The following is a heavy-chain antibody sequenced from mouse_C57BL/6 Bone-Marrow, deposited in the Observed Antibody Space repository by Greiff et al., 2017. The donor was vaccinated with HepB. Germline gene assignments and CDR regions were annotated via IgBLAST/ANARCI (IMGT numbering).Heavy chain of an antibody. D-gene: IGHD2-3*01. V-gene: IGHV14-4*01. CDR1: GFNIKDDY. J-gene: IGHJ4*01. CDR3: TTRGMDYAMDY. Sequence: VQLKQSGAELVRPGASVKLSCTASGFNIKDDYMHWVKQRPEQGLEWIGWIDPENGDTEYASKFQGKATITADTSSNTAYLQLSSLTAEDTAVYDCTTRGMDYAMDYWGQGTSVTVSS. CDR2: IDPENGDT.